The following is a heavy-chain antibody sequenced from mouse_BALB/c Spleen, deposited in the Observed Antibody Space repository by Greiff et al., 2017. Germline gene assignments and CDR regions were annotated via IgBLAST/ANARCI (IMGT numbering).Heavy chain of an antibody. J-gene: IGHJ3*01. D-gene: IGHD2-3*01. CDR1: GFAFSSYD. CDR2: ISSGGGST. Sequence: EVHLVESGGGLVKPGGSLKLSCAASGFAFSSYDMSWVRQTPEKRLEWVAYISSGGGSTYYPDTVKGRFTISRDNAKNTLYLQMSSLKSEDTAMYYCARLPYDYWGQGTLVTVSA. V-gene: IGHV5-12-1*01. CDR3: ARLPYDY.